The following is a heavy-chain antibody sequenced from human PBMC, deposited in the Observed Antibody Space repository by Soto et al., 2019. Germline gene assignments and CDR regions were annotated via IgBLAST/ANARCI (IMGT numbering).Heavy chain of an antibody. Sequence: EVQLVESGGGLVQPGGSLRLSCAASGFTFSSYWMHWVRQAPGKGLVWVSRINSDGSSTSYADSVKGRFTISRDNAKDTLYLEMDSLRAEDTAVYYCPSGVYSRDGWFDPWGQGTLVTVSS. D-gene: IGHD6-13*01. CDR3: PSGVYSRDGWFDP. CDR2: INSDGSST. J-gene: IGHJ5*02. CDR1: GFTFSSYW. V-gene: IGHV3-74*01.